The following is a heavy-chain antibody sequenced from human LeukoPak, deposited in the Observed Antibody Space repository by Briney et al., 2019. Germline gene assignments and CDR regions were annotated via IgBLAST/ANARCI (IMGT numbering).Heavy chain of an antibody. J-gene: IGHJ4*02. V-gene: IGHV3-23*01. CDR2: ISNSGGTT. CDR1: GFTFRNYA. CDR3: AKTSPGYTYGLLDY. D-gene: IGHD5-18*01. Sequence: PGGSLRLSCATSGFTFRNYAMSWVRQAPGKGLEWVSCISNSGGTTYHADSVKGRFAISRDTSKNTLYPQMNSLRVEDTAVYYCAKTSPGYTYGLLDYWGQGTLVTVSS.